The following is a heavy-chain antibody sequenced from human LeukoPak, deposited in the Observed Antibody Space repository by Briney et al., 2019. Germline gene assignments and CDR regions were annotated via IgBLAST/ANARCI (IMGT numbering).Heavy chain of an antibody. V-gene: IGHV3-21*01. D-gene: IGHD5-18*01. CDR2: ISSSSSYI. CDR1: GFTFSSYS. Sequence: GGCLRLSCAASGFTFSSYSMNWVRQAPGKGLEWVSSISSSSSYIYYADSVKGRFTISRDNAKNSLYLQMNSLRAEDTAVYYCASGPTAMVTSDAFDIWGQGTMVTVSS. CDR3: ASGPTAMVTSDAFDI. J-gene: IGHJ3*02.